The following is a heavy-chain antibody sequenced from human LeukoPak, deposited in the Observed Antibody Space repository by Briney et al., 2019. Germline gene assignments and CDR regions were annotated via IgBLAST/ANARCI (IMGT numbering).Heavy chain of an antibody. CDR1: GFTFSSYS. Sequence: GGSLRLSCAASGFTFSSYSMNWVRQAPGKGLEWVSSISSSGSFIYYADSLKGRFTISRDNAKNSLYLQMNSLRAEDTAVFYCARVFDSSGYALDNWGQGTLVTVSS. V-gene: IGHV3-21*06. CDR2: ISSSGSFI. J-gene: IGHJ4*02. D-gene: IGHD3-22*01. CDR3: ARVFDSSGYALDN.